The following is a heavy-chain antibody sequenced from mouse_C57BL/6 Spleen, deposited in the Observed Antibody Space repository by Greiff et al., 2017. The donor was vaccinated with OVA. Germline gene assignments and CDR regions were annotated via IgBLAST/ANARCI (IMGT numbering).Heavy chain of an antibody. CDR3: ARVYGYDGGVYAMDY. V-gene: IGHV2-2*01. CDR1: GFSLTSYG. CDR2: IWSGGST. Sequence: VQLQESGPGLVQPSQSLSITCTVSGFSLTSYGVHWVRQSPGKGLEWLGVIWSGGSTAYNAAFISRLSISKDNSKSQVFFKMNSLQADDTAIYYCARVYGYDGGVYAMDYWGQGTSVTVSS. D-gene: IGHD2-2*01. J-gene: IGHJ4*01.